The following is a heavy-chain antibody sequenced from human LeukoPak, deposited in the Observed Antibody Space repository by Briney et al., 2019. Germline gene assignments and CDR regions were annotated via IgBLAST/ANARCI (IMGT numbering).Heavy chain of an antibody. Sequence: GGSLRLSCAASGFTFSGSAMHWVRQAPGKGLEWVSGLSASDGSAYYADSVKGRFTISRDNSKNTLYLQMNSLRAEDTALYYCAKNIGGYDYWGQGTLVTVSS. J-gene: IGHJ4*02. V-gene: IGHV3-23*01. D-gene: IGHD5-12*01. CDR2: LSASDGSA. CDR1: GFTFSGSA. CDR3: AKNIGGYDY.